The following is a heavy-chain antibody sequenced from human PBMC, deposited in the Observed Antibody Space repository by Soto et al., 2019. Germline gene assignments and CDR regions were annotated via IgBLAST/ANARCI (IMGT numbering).Heavy chain of an antibody. Sequence: EAQLLESGGGLVQPGGSLRLSCVASGFTFNYYDVTWVRRAPGRGVEWVSTISDTGRDTYFGDSVRGRFSISRDKARNAVFLQMHSVTVDDTALYYCATSSERLSLVTLGGLIPLGFDYWGQGILVTVSS. CDR2: ISDTGRDT. CDR1: GFTFNYYD. D-gene: IGHD3-16*01. J-gene: IGHJ4*02. V-gene: IGHV3-23*01. CDR3: ATSSERLSLVTLGGLIPLGFDY.